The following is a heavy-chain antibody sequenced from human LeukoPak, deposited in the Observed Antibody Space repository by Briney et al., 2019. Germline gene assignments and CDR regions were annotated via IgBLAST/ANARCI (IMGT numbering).Heavy chain of an antibody. CDR3: AVLGYCTGNSCYTFSYFDY. V-gene: IGHV1-2*06. CDR2: IDPNSGGS. CDR1: GYTFTGYY. J-gene: IGHJ4*02. Sequence: GASVKVSCKASGYTFTGYYMHWVRQAPGQGLEWMGRIDPNSGGSNYGQKFQGRVTLTGDTSTSTVYMELSRLTSDDTAMYYCAVLGYCTGNSCYTFSYFDYWGQGTPVTVSS. D-gene: IGHD2-15*01.